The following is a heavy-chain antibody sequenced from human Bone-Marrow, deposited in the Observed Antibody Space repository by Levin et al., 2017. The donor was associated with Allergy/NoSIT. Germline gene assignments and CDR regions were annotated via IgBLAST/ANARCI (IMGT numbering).Heavy chain of an antibody. CDR3: ARHPGLHWNDAPRIMDV. D-gene: IGHD1-1*01. CDR1: GFTFSSYS. CDR2: IKQDGSEE. Sequence: PGGSLRLSCAASGFTFSSYSMSWVRQAPGKGLEWVANIKQDGSEEYYVDSVKGRFTISRDNTKNSLSLQMNSLRAEDTAVYYCARHPGLHWNDAPRIMDVWGKGTTVTVSS. V-gene: IGHV3-7*01. J-gene: IGHJ6*03.